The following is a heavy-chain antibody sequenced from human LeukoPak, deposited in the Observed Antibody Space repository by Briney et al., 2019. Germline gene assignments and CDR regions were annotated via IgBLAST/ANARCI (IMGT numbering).Heavy chain of an antibody. J-gene: IGHJ4*02. V-gene: IGHV3-11*01. CDR3: AKDILAAGLFFDY. CDR1: GFTFSDYY. CDR2: IDMSATTI. Sequence: GGSLRLSCAASGFTFSDYYMGWVRQAPGKGLEWVSYIDMSATTIYYADSVKGRFTISRDNAKNSLFLQMNSLRAEDTAVYYCAKDILAAGLFFDYWGQGALVTVSS. D-gene: IGHD6-13*01.